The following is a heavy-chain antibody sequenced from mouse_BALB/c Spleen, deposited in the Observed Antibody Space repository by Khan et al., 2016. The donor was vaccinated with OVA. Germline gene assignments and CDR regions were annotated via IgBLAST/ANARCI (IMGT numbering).Heavy chain of an antibody. Sequence: EVELVESGPGLVKPSQSLSLTCTVTGYSITSGYGWNWLRQFPGNKLEWMGHISYSGSTNYNPSLKSRISITRDTSKNQFFLQLNSVTTEDTATYYCVRTARIKYWGQGTTLTVSS. CDR2: ISYSGST. V-gene: IGHV3-2*02. J-gene: IGHJ2*01. D-gene: IGHD1-2*01. CDR3: VRTARIKY. CDR1: GYSITSGYG.